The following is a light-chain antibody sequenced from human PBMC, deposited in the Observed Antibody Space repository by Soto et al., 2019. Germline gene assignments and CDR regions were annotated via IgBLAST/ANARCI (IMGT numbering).Light chain of an antibody. CDR1: QSVSNN. CDR3: QQYNNWPLT. V-gene: IGKV3-15*01. J-gene: IGKJ4*01. CDR2: GAS. Sequence: RVMTQFRGTLAVSPWYIVTRSCVASQSVSNNLAWYQQKPGQAPGLLIYGASTRAAGIPARFSGSGSGTEFTLTISSLQSEDFAVYYCQQYNNWPLTFGGGTKVDIK.